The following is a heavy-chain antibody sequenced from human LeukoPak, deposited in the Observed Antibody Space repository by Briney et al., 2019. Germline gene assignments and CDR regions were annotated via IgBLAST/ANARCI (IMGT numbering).Heavy chain of an antibody. V-gene: IGHV1-18*01. Sequence: ASVKVSCKASGYTFTSYGISCVRQAPGQGLEWMGWISAYNGNTNYAQKLQGRVTMTTDTSTSTAYMELRSLRSDDTAVYYCARDRRAVAGSGFDYWGQGTLVTVSS. CDR1: GYTFTSYG. D-gene: IGHD6-19*01. J-gene: IGHJ4*02. CDR2: ISAYNGNT. CDR3: ARDRRAVAGSGFDY.